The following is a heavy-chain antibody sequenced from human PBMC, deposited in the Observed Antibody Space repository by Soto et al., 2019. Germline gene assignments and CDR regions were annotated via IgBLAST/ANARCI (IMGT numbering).Heavy chain of an antibody. CDR1: GFNFDDYA. D-gene: IGHD6-13*01. CDR3: ANSLAAAGYNWFDP. Sequence: SCAASGFNFDDYAMSWVRQAPGKGLEWVSAISGSGGSTYYTDSVKGRFTISRDNSKNTLYLQMNSLRAEDTAVYYCANSLAAAGYNWFDPWGQGTLVTVSS. CDR2: ISGSGGST. J-gene: IGHJ5*02. V-gene: IGHV3-23*01.